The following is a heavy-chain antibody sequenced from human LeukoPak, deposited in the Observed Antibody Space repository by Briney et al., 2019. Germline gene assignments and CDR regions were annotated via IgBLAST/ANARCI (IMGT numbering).Heavy chain of an antibody. CDR3: TRAVAGHPD. CDR1: GVPFSNYY. V-gene: IGHV4-34*01. J-gene: IGHJ4*02. D-gene: IGHD6-19*01. Sequence: SETLSLTCAVSGVPFSNYYWSWVRQSPRQGLEWIGEINHSGYTNYNPSLKSRVTMSIDTSTNQFSLMVTSVTAADAGVYYCTRAVAGHPDWGQGTLVTVSS. CDR2: INHSGYT.